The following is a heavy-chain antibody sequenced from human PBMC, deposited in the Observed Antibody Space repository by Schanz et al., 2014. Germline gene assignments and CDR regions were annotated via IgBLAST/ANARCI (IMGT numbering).Heavy chain of an antibody. CDR3: ARESSNDIVLVPGAVFDH. D-gene: IGHD2-2*01. CDR1: GFSFSSYA. J-gene: IGHJ4*02. V-gene: IGHV3-23*01. CDR2: ISGDHRNT. Sequence: EVQLLESGGGLVEPGGSLRLSCAASGFSFSSYAMNWVRQAPGKGLEWVSSISGDHRNTFYADSVKGRFTISRDNSKNTVYLQMNSLRPGDTAVYYCARESSNDIVLVPGAVFDHWGQGILVTVSS.